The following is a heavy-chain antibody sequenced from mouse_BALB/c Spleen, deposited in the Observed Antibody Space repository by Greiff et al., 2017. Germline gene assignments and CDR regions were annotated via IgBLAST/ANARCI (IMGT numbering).Heavy chain of an antibody. CDR3: ARDGGGYAMDY. J-gene: IGHJ4*01. V-gene: IGHV5-4*02. CDR1: GFTFSDYY. Sequence: DVMLVESGGGLVKPGGSLKLSCAASGFTFSDYYMYWVRQTPEKRLEWVATISDGGSYTYYPDSVKGRFTISRDNAKNNLYLQMSSLKSEDTAMYYCARDGGGYAMDYWGQGTSVTVSS. CDR2: ISDGGSYT.